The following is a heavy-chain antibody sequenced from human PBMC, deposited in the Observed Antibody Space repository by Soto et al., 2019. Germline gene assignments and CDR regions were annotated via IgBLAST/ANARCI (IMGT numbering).Heavy chain of an antibody. Sequence: ASVKVSCKASGYTFTSYDINWVRQATGQGLEWMGWMNPNSGNTGYAQKFQGRVTMTRNTSISTAYMELSSLRSEDTAVYYCARGDRFLEWLLFPYYYYYYMDVWGKGTTVTVSS. CDR2: MNPNSGNT. CDR1: GYTFTSYD. J-gene: IGHJ6*03. D-gene: IGHD3-3*01. CDR3: ARGDRFLEWLLFPYYYYYYMDV. V-gene: IGHV1-8*01.